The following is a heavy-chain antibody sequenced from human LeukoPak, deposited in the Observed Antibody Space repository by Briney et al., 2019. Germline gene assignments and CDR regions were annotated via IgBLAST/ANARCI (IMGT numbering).Heavy chain of an antibody. V-gene: IGHV4-59*08. J-gene: IGHJ4*02. D-gene: IGHD6-19*01. Sequence: SETLSLTCTVSGGSISSYYWSWIRQPPGKGLEWIGYIYYSGSTNYNPSLKSRVTISVDTSKSQFSLKLTSVTAADTAVYYCARFVVGQWLINYWGQGALVTVSS. CDR1: GGSISSYY. CDR3: ARFVVGQWLINY. CDR2: IYYSGST.